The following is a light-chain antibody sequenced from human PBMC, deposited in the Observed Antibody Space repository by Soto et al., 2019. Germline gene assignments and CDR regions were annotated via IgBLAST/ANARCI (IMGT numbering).Light chain of an antibody. J-gene: IGKJ2*01. CDR1: QSLLHSNGKNF. CDR3: MQALQTPYT. CDR2: LGS. V-gene: IGKV2-28*01. Sequence: DIVMTQSPLSLPVTPGEPASISCRSSQSLLHSNGKNFLDWYLQKPGQSPQLLIYLGSNRASGVPDRFSGSGSGTDFTLRISRVEAEDVAVYYCMQALQTPYTFGQGTKLEIK.